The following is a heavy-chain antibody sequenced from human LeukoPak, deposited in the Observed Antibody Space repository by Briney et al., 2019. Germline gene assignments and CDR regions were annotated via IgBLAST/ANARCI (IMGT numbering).Heavy chain of an antibody. V-gene: IGHV1-46*01. Sequence: ASVKVSCKAFGYTFTSNYMHWVRQAPGQGPEWMGVISPSGGSTTYAQKFQGRVTLTRDMSTSTDYLELSSLRSEDTAVYYCAREDLVLTVLDYWGQGTLVTVSS. CDR1: GYTFTSNY. D-gene: IGHD5/OR15-5a*01. CDR3: AREDLVLTVLDY. CDR2: ISPSGGST. J-gene: IGHJ4*02.